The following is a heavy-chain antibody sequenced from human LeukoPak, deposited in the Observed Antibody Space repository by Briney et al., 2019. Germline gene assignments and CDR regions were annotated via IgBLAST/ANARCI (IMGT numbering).Heavy chain of an antibody. D-gene: IGHD3-22*01. J-gene: IGHJ4*02. CDR2: ISSSSSTI. V-gene: IGHV3-48*01. CDR1: GFTFSSYS. CDR3: ARDRYLYYYDSSGYLDY. Sequence: PGGSLRLSCAASGFTFSSYSMNWVRQAPGKGLEWVSYISSSSSTIYYADSVKGRFTISRDNAKKSLYLQMNSLRAEDTAVYYCARDRYLYYYDSSGYLDYWGQGTLVTVSS.